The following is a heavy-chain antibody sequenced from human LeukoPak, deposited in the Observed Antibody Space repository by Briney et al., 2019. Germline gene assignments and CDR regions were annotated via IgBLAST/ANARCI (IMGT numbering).Heavy chain of an antibody. CDR2: ISSSSSYI. CDR1: GFTFSSYS. J-gene: IGHJ4*02. D-gene: IGHD3-3*01. CDR3: ATLWSGSYWWEY. V-gene: IGHV3-21*01. Sequence: GGSLRLSCAASGFTFSSYSMNWVRQAPGKGLEWVSSISSSSSYIYYADSVKGRFTISRDNAKNSLYLQMNSLRAEDTAVYYCATLWSGSYWWEYWGQGTLVTVSS.